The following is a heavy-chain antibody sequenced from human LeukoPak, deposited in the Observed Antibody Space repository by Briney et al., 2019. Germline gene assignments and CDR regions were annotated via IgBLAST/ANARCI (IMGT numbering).Heavy chain of an antibody. CDR3: ARDTAGYSNYDDAFDI. J-gene: IGHJ3*02. Sequence: GGSLRLSCAASGFTFSSYSMNWVRQAPGKGLEWVSSISSSSSYIYYADSVKGRFTISRDNAKNSLYLQMNSLRAEDTAVYYCARDTAGYSNYDDAFDIWGQGTMVTDSS. CDR2: ISSSSSYI. V-gene: IGHV3-21*01. CDR1: GFTFSSYS. D-gene: IGHD4-11*01.